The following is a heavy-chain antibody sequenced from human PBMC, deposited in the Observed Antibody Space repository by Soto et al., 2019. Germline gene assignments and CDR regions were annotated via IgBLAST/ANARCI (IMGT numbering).Heavy chain of an antibody. CDR2: IWYDGINK. D-gene: IGHD2-15*01. J-gene: IGHJ6*02. Sequence: QVQLVESGGGVVQPGRSLRLSCAASGFTFSNNGMHWDRQAPGKGLEWVAVIWYDGINKYYADSVKGRFIITRDNSKSKGYMQITSLKAEDTAVYYCERDRVKMVDGLEVRGQGTTVTVSS. CDR1: GFTFSNNG. CDR3: ERDRVKMVDGLEV. V-gene: IGHV3-33*01.